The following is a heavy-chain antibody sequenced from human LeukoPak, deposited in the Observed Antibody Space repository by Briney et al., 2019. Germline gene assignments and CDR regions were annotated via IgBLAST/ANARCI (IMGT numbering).Heavy chain of an antibody. CDR2: IYSGGNT. J-gene: IGHJ4*02. D-gene: IGHD5-18*01. V-gene: IGHV3-53*01. Sequence: GGSLKLSGAASGFTASSNYMSWVGQAPGKGLGWVSVIYSGGNTYYADSVKGRFTISRDNSKNTLYLQMNSLRAEDTAVYYCASDGSDTAMVNWGQGTLVTVSS. CDR3: ASDGSDTAMVN. CDR1: GFTASSNY.